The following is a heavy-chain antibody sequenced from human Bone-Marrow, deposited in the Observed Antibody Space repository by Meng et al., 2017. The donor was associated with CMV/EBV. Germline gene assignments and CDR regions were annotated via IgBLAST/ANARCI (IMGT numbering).Heavy chain of an antibody. D-gene: IGHD3-3*01. CDR1: GFTFSSYA. J-gene: IGHJ6*02. V-gene: IGHV3-23*03. CDR3: AKANYDFWSGFDYYYYGMDV. Sequence: GGSLRLSCAASGFTFSSYAMHWVRQAPGKGLEWVSVIYSGGSSTYYADSVKGRFTISRDNSKNTLYLQMNSLRAEDTAVYYCAKANYDFWSGFDYYYYGMDVWGQGTTVTVSS. CDR2: IYSGGSST.